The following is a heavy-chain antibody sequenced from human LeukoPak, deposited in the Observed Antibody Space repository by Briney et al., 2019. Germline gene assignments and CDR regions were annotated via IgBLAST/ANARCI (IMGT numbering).Heavy chain of an antibody. D-gene: IGHD6-19*01. CDR1: GFTFSSYW. V-gene: IGHV3-7*01. CDR2: IKQDGSEK. CDR3: ARPPYSSGLYGV. Sequence: PGGSLRLSCAASGFTFSSYWMSWVRQAPGKGLERVANIKQDGSEKYYVDSVKGRFTISRDNAKNSRYLQMNSRRAEDTAVYYCARPPYSSGLYGVWGQGTLVTVSS. J-gene: IGHJ4*02.